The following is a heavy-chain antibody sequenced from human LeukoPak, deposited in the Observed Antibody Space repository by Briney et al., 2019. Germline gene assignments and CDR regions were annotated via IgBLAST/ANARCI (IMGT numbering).Heavy chain of an antibody. Sequence: SETLSLTCTVSGGSISSYYWSWIRQPPGKGLEWIGYIYYSGSTNYNPPLKSRVTISVDTSKNQFSLKLSSVTAADTAVYYCARTYGGQFDYWGQGTLVTVSS. CDR2: IYYSGST. J-gene: IGHJ4*02. CDR3: ARTYGGQFDY. D-gene: IGHD4-23*01. V-gene: IGHV4-59*01. CDR1: GGSISSYY.